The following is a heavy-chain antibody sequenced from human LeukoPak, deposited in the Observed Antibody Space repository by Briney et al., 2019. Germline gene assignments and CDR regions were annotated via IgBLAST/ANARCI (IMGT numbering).Heavy chain of an antibody. CDR1: GGSISSSSCY. CDR3: ARHGWYDYVWGSAYFDY. J-gene: IGHJ4*02. Sequence: PSETLSLTCTVSGGSISSSSCYWGWIRQPPGKGLEWIGSIYYSGSTYYNPSLKSRVTISVNTSKNQFSLKLSSVTAADTAVYYCARHGWYDYVWGSAYFDYWGQGTLVTVSS. D-gene: IGHD3-16*01. CDR2: IYYSGST. V-gene: IGHV4-39*01.